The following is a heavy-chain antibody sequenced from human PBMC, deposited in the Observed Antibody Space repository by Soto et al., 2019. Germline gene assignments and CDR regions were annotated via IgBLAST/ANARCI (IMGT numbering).Heavy chain of an antibody. J-gene: IGHJ5*01. CDR2: MNTSSGNT. Sequence: QVQLVQSGAEVKKPGASVKISCKASGYTFTSYEINWVGQATGQGLEWMGWMNTSSGNTGYAQNCQGRITRSRDTSISPAYLELSSMTSVDTDLYSWAICPGSTPNYDNCCDSWGQGTLVTVSS. CDR1: GYTFTSYE. CDR3: AICPGSTPNYDNCCDS. D-gene: IGHD3-16*01. V-gene: IGHV1-8*01.